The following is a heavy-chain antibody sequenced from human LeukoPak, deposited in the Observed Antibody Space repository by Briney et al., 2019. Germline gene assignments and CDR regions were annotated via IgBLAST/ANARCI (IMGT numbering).Heavy chain of an antibody. Sequence: ASVKVSCKAFGYTITGYYIHWVRQAPGQGLEWMGWINPNNGGTNSAQKFQGRVTMTRDTSIGTAYMELSWLTSDDTAVYYCAREVWRFDYWGQGSPVTVSS. CDR2: INPNNGGT. CDR3: AREVWRFDY. V-gene: IGHV1-2*02. D-gene: IGHD2-21*01. J-gene: IGHJ4*02. CDR1: GYTITGYY.